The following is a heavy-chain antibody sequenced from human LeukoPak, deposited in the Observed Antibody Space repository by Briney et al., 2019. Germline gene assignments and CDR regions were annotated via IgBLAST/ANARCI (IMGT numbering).Heavy chain of an antibody. CDR3: AKADSGTYYGLGDYFDY. D-gene: IGHD1-26*01. CDR1: GFPFSDYG. CDR2: ISHDGSNK. J-gene: IGHJ4*02. V-gene: IGHV3-30*18. Sequence: PGGSLRLSCAASGFPFSDYGMYWVRQAPGKGLEWLAVISHDGSNKYYADSVKGRITISRDNSMNTLYLQMNSLRAEDTAVYYCAKADSGTYYGLGDYFDYWGQGTLVTVSS.